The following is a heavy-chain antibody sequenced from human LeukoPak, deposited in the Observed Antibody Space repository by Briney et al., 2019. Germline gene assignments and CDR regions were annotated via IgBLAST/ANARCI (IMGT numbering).Heavy chain of an antibody. V-gene: IGHV3-74*01. CDR3: ARGGGVLMVYAPLDY. CDR2: INSDGSRT. D-gene: IGHD2-8*01. CDR1: GFTFSSYW. J-gene: IGHJ4*02. Sequence: GSLRLSFAASGFTFSSYWMHWVRQAPGKGLVWVSRINSDGSRTSYAASVKGRFTISRDNSKNTLYLQMNSLRAEDTAVYYCARGGGVLMVYAPLDYWGQGTLVTVSS.